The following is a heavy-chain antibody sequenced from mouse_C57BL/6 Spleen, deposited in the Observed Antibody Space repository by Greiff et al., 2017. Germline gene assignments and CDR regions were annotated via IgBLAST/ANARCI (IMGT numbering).Heavy chain of an antibody. CDR2: LWSGGST. CDR3: AKKGTGTGWYFDV. D-gene: IGHD4-1*01. V-gene: IGHV2-4*01. CDR1: GFSLTSYG. J-gene: IGHJ1*03. Sequence: VKLVESGPGLVQPSQSLSITCTVSGFSLTSYGLHWVRQPPGKGLEWLGVLWSGGSTDYNAAFISRLSISKDNSKSQVFFKMNGLQADDTAIYYCAKKGTGTGWYFDVWGTGTTVTVSS.